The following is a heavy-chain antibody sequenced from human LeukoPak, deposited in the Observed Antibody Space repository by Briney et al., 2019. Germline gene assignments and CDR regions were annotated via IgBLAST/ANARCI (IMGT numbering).Heavy chain of an antibody. D-gene: IGHD2-15*01. V-gene: IGHV4-39*01. Sequence: SETLSLTCRVSGGSISSSNYYWVWLRQPPGKGLEWIGSIYYSGSTYYNPSLKSRITISVDTSKNQFSLKPSSVTAANTALYCFARHLYTWWEVPYYFDYWGQGTLVSVSS. CDR2: IYYSGST. J-gene: IGHJ4*02. CDR3: ARHLYTWWEVPYYFDY. CDR1: GGSISSSNYY.